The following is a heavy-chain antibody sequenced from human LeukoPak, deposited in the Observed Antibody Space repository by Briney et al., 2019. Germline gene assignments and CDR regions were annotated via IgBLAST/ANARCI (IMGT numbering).Heavy chain of an antibody. Sequence: GRSLRLSCAASGFTFSSYSMNWVRQAPGKGLEWVSSISSSSSYIYYADSVKGRFTISRDNAKNSLYLQMNSLRAEDTAVCYCARGLAPPIVVVPAADYWGHGTLVTVSS. CDR2: ISSSSSYI. V-gene: IGHV3-21*01. CDR1: GFTFSSYS. J-gene: IGHJ4*01. CDR3: ARGLAPPIVVVPAADY. D-gene: IGHD2-2*01.